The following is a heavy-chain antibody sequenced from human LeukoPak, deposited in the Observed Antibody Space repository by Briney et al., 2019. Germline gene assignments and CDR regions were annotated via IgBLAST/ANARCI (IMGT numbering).Heavy chain of an antibody. CDR1: GGSLSSYY. D-gene: IGHD3-22*01. J-gene: IGHJ4*02. V-gene: IGHV4-4*07. CDR3: ARDVRDSSGYYVRGYFDY. CDR2: IYTSGST. Sequence: SETLSLTCTVSGGSLSSYYWSWIRQPAGKGLEWIGRIYTSGSTNYNPSLKSRVAMSVDTSKNQFSLKLSSVTAADTAVYYCARDVRDSSGYYVRGYFDYWGQGTLVTVSS.